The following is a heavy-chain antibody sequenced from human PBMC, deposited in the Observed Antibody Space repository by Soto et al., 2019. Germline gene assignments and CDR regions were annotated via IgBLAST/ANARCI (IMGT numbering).Heavy chain of an antibody. J-gene: IGHJ6*02. D-gene: IGHD3-3*01. CDR3: ARDFWSGYSVADYYYGMDV. CDR1: GGTFSSYA. CDR2: IIPIFGTA. V-gene: IGHV1-69*13. Sequence: GASVKVSCKASGGTFSSYAISWVRQAPGQGLEWMGGIIPIFGTANYAQKFQGRVTITADESTSTAYMELSSLRSEDTAVYYCARDFWSGYSVADYYYGMDVWGQGTTVTVSS.